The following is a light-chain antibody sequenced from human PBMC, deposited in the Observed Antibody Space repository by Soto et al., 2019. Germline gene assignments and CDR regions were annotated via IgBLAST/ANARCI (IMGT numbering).Light chain of an antibody. V-gene: IGLV1-40*01. J-gene: IGLJ3*02. CDR3: QAYDYSLTAFV. CDR1: NSKLGAGYD. Sequence: QSVLTQPHSVSGAPGQSVTISCPGNNSKLGAGYDVHWYQQLPGAAPKLVIFGNRNRPSGVPERFSGSKSGPSASLAITGLQAEDEADYYCQAYDYSLTAFVFGGGTKLTV. CDR2: GNR.